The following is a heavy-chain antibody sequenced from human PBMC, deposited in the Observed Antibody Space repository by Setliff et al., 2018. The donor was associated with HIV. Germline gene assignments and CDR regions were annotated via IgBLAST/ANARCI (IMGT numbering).Heavy chain of an antibody. CDR1: GGSISSSSYY. V-gene: IGHV4-39*01. D-gene: IGHD3-3*01. CDR2: IYYSGTT. CDR3: ARGRRNRLFWSGYFTL. Sequence: SETLSLTCTVPGGSISSSSYYWGWIRQPPGKGLEWIGSIYYSGTTYYNPSLKSRVTVSIDTSKNQFSLEMTSMTAADTAVYYCARGRRNRLFWSGYFTLWGQGTLVTVSS. J-gene: IGHJ4*02.